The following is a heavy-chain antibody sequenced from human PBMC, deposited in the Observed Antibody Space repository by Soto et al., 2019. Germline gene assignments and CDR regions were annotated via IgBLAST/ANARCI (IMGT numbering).Heavy chain of an antibody. Sequence: QTGGSLRLSCAASGFTFSSYAMSWVRQAPGKGLEWVSAISGSGGSTYYADSVKGRFTISRDNSKNTLYLQMNSLRAEDTAVYYCAKVRHSSSSSDVRYFDYWGQGTLVTVSS. J-gene: IGHJ4*02. D-gene: IGHD6-6*01. V-gene: IGHV3-23*01. CDR2: ISGSGGST. CDR1: GFTFSSYA. CDR3: AKVRHSSSSSDVRYFDY.